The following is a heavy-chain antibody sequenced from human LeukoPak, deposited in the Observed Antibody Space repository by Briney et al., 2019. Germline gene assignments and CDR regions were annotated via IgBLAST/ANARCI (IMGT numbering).Heavy chain of an antibody. CDR1: GYTLTELS. J-gene: IGHJ4*02. CDR2: FDPEDGET. CDR3: FITMVRGVITTTYFDY. D-gene: IGHD3-10*01. V-gene: IGHV1-24*01. Sequence: ASVKVSRKVSGYTLTELSMHWVRQAPGKGLEWMGGFDPEDGETIYAQKFQGRATITEDTSTDTAYMELSSLRSEDTAVYYCFITMVRGVITTTYFDYWGQGTLVTVSS.